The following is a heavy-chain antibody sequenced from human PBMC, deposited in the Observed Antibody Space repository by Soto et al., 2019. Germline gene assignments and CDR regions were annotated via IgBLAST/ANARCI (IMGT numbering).Heavy chain of an antibody. J-gene: IGHJ5*02. D-gene: IGHD1-7*01. Sequence: QVQLVQSGDEVKKPGASVKVSCKASGYTFTSYAMHWVRQAPGQRLEWMGWINAGNGNTKYSQKFQGRVTITRDTSASTAYMELSSLRSEDTAVYYCARGITGTTNWFDPWGQGTLVTVSS. V-gene: IGHV1-3*01. CDR2: INAGNGNT. CDR3: ARGITGTTNWFDP. CDR1: GYTFTSYA.